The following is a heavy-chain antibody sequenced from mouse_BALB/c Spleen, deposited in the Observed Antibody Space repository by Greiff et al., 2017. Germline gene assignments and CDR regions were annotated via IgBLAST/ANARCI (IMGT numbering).Heavy chain of an antibody. J-gene: IGHJ2*01. Sequence: EVKLVESGAELVRPGALVKLSCKASGFNIKDYYMHWVKQRPEQGLEWIGWIDPENGNTIYDPKFQGKASITADTSSNTAYLQLSSLTSEDTAVYYCARGGNLYYFDYWGQGTTLTVSS. D-gene: IGHD2-1*01. CDR2: IDPENGNT. CDR3: ARGGNLYYFDY. V-gene: IGHV14-1*02. CDR1: GFNIKDYY.